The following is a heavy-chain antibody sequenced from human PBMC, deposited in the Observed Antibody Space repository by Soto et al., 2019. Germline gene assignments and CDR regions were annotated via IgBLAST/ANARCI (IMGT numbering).Heavy chain of an antibody. CDR1: GFTFSSFA. V-gene: IGHV3-23*01. CDR2: ISASGDGT. D-gene: IGHD3-10*01. CDR3: AKVDGFLWFELDS. Sequence: EVQLLESGGGLVQPGGSLRLSCAASGFTFSSFAMSWVRQAPGKGLEWVSAISASGDGTYYADSVKGRFTISRDNSKNTLYPQMSSLRAEDTAVYYCAKVDGFLWFELDSWGQGTLVTVSS. J-gene: IGHJ4*02.